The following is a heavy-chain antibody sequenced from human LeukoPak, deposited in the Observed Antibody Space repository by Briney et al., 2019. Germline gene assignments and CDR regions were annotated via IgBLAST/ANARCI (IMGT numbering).Heavy chain of an antibody. CDR3: ARVERRWDAFDI. D-gene: IGHD2-15*01. Sequence: PSETLSLTCAVYGGSFSGYYWSWIRQPPGKGLEWIGYIYYSGSTNYNPSLKSRVTISVDTSKNQFSLKLSSVTAADTAVYYCARVERRWDAFDIWGQGTMVTVSS. CDR2: IYYSGST. CDR1: GGSFSGYY. V-gene: IGHV4-59*01. J-gene: IGHJ3*02.